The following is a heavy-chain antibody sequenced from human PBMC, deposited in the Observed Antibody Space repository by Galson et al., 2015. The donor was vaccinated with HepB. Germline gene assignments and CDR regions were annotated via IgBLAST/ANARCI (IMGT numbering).Heavy chain of an antibody. J-gene: IGHJ3*02. D-gene: IGHD3-22*01. Sequence: LRLSCAASGFTFSSYGMHWVRQAPGKGLEWVAVISYDGSNKYYADSVKGRFTISRDNSKNTLYLQMNSLRAEDTAVYYCANLVVITNRDAFDIWGQGTMVTVSS. CDR1: GFTFSSYG. V-gene: IGHV3-30*18. CDR3: ANLVVITNRDAFDI. CDR2: ISYDGSNK.